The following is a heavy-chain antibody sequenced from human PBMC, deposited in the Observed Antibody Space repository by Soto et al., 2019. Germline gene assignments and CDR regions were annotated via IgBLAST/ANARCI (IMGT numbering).Heavy chain of an antibody. CDR2: ISYDGSNK. CDR3: ARDLHDSSGYYYGY. Sequence: QVQLVESGGGVVQPGRSLRLSCAASGFTFSSYAMHWVRQAPGKGLEWVAVISYDGSNKYYADSVKGRFTISRDNSKNTLYLQMNSLRAEDTAVYYCARDLHDSSGYYYGYWGQGTLVTVSS. D-gene: IGHD3-22*01. V-gene: IGHV3-30-3*01. J-gene: IGHJ4*02. CDR1: GFTFSSYA.